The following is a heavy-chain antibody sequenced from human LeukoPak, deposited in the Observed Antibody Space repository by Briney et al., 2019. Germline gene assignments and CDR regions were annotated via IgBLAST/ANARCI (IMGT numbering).Heavy chain of an antibody. CDR2: IRSSSSIM. D-gene: IGHD5-18*01. V-gene: IGHV3-48*02. J-gene: IGHJ4*02. Sequence: GGSLRLSCAASGFTFSSYGMSWVRQAPGKGLEWVSYIRSSSSIMYYADSVKGRFTISRDNAKSSLYLQMNSLRDEDTAVYYCARARGYNHGPQDYYFDYWGQGTLVTVSS. CDR3: ARARGYNHGPQDYYFDY. CDR1: GFTFSSYG.